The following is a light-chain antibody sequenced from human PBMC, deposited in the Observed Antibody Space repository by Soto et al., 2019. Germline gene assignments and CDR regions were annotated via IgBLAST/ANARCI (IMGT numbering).Light chain of an antibody. Sequence: DIQMTQSPSTLSASVGDRVTITCRASQSISNWLAWYQQKPGKAPKLLIYDASSLESGVPSRFSGSGSGTEFTLTISSLQPDDFATYYCQQYASYWTFDQGTKVDIK. CDR2: DAS. CDR3: QQYASYWT. CDR1: QSISNW. V-gene: IGKV1-5*01. J-gene: IGKJ1*01.